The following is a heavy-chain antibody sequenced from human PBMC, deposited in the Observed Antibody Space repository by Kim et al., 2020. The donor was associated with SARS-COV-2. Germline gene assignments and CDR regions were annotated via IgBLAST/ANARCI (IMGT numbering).Heavy chain of an antibody. D-gene: IGHD4-17*01. J-gene: IGHJ3*02. CDR3: ARVAGYGGGAFDI. V-gene: IGHV4-59*13. CDR1: GGSISSYY. CDR2: IYYSGST. Sequence: SETLSLTCTVSGGSISSYYWSWIRQPPGKGLEWIGYIYYSGSTNYNPSLKSRVTISVDTYKNQFSLKLSSVTAADTAVYYCARVAGYGGGAFDIWGQGTMVTVSS.